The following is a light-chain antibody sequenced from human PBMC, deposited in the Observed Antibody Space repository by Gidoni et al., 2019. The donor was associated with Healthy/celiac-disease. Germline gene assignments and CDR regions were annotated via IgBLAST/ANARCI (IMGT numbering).Light chain of an antibody. V-gene: IGKV1-39*01. CDR1: QSISSY. Sequence: DIQLTQSPSSLSASVGDRVTITCRASQSISSYLNWYQQKPGKAPKRLIYAASSLKSRVPSRFSGSGWWTDVTLTISSMQPEDVATYYCQQSYSTPGLTFGGGTKVEIK. CDR3: QQSYSTPGLT. CDR2: AAS. J-gene: IGKJ4*01.